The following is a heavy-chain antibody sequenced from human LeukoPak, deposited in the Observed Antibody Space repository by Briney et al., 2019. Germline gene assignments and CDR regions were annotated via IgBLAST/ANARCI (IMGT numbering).Heavy chain of an antibody. J-gene: IGHJ4*02. D-gene: IGHD3-22*01. CDR1: GFTFSSYG. V-gene: IGHV3-33*06. CDR2: IWYDGSNK. CDR3: AKDLRIVVDNDDY. Sequence: GGSLRLSCAASGFTFSSYGMHWGRQAPGKGVGGGAVIWYDGSNKYYADSVKGRFTISRDNSKNTLYLQMNSLRAEDTAVYYCAKDLRIVVDNDDYWGQGTLVTVSS.